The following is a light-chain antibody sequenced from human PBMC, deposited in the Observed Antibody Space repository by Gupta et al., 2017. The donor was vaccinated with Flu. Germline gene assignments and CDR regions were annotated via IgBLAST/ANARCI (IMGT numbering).Light chain of an antibody. CDR3: QQYANLPPGPFT. CDR2: GAS. J-gene: IGKJ3*01. V-gene: IGKV3-15*01. CDR1: QTINAN. Sequence: IMTQSPATLSVSPGEGVTLSCRASQTINANVAWYQQKPGQVPRLLIYGASTRATDIPARFSGSGSGTEFTLTISSLQSEDFAVYYCQQYANLPPGPFTFGPGTKVEI.